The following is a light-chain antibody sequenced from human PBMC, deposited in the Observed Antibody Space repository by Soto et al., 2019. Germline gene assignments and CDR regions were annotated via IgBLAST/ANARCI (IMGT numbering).Light chain of an antibody. J-gene: IGLJ1*01. Sequence: SALTQPASVSGSPGQSITISCPGTSSDIGRYNYVSWYQQYPGKAPKFMIYDVSNRPSGVSNRFSGSKSGNTASLTISGLQAEDEADYYCSSYISSSTYVFGTGTKVTVL. V-gene: IGLV2-14*01. CDR1: SSDIGRYNY. CDR2: DVS. CDR3: SSYISSSTYV.